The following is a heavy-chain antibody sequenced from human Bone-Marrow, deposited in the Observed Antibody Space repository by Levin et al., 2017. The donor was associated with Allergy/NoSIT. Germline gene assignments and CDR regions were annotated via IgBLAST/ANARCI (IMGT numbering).Heavy chain of an antibody. CDR1: GFTFGDYG. V-gene: IGHV3-9*01. D-gene: IGHD1-1*01. Sequence: SLKISCAASGFTFGDYGLHWVRQLPGKGLEWISGISWNSDIIDYADSVRGRFTVSRDNARISLYLQMNSLTADDTAFYYCARDLSSVTTGYLSYGGQGALVTVSS. CDR2: ISWNSDII. CDR3: ARDLSSVTTGYLSY. J-gene: IGHJ4*02.